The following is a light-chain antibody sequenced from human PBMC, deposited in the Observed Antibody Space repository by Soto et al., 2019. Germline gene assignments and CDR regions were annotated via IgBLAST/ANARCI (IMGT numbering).Light chain of an antibody. V-gene: IGKV3-20*01. CDR1: QTIINNF. CDR2: GAS. J-gene: IGKJ1*01. Sequence: EIVLTQSPGTLSLSPGEGVTLSCRASQTIINNFFSWYQQKPGQAPRLLIYGASSRPTGIPDRFGGSGSGTDFTLTISSLEPEDFAVYSCQQYVSTPWTFGQGTKVDIK. CDR3: QQYVSTPWT.